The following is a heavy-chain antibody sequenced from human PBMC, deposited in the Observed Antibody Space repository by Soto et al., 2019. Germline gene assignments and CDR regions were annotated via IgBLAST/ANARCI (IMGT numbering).Heavy chain of an antibody. CDR1: GFTFSSYA. CDR3: VKDFWSGYYTGIDY. J-gene: IGHJ4*02. D-gene: IGHD3-3*01. Sequence: PGGSLRLSCSSSGFTFSSYAMHWVRQAPGKGLEYVSAISSNGGSTYYADSVKGRFAISRDNSKNTLYLQMSSLRAEDTAVYHCVKDFWSGYYTGIDYWGQGTLVTVS. V-gene: IGHV3-64D*08. CDR2: ISSNGGST.